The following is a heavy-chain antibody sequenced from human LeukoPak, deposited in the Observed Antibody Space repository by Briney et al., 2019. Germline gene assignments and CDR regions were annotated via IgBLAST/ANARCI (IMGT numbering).Heavy chain of an antibody. CDR1: GYSISSGYY. D-gene: IGHD3-22*01. CDR3: ARVVSVYYDSSGYYHAFDI. Sequence: SETLSLTCTVSGYSISSGYYWGWIRQPPGKGLEWIGSIYHSGSTYYNPSLKSRVTISVDTSKNQFSLKQSSVTAADTAVYYCARVVSVYYDSSGYYHAFDIWGQGTMVTVSS. V-gene: IGHV4-38-2*02. CDR2: IYHSGST. J-gene: IGHJ3*02.